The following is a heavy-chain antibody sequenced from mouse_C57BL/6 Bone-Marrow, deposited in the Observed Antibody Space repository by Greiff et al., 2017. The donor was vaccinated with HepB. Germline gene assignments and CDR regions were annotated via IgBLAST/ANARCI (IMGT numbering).Heavy chain of an antibody. CDR3: ARSPDHYSKGYYAMDY. V-gene: IGHV2-9-1*01. D-gene: IGHD2-5*01. CDR2: IWTGGGT. CDR1: GFSLTSYA. Sequence: VKLKESGPGLVAPSQSLSITCTVSGFSLTSYAISWVRQPPGKGLEWLGVIWTGGGTKYNSALKSRLSISKDNSKSQVFLKMNSLQTDDTARYYCARSPDHYSKGYYAMDYWCQGTSVTVSS. J-gene: IGHJ4*01.